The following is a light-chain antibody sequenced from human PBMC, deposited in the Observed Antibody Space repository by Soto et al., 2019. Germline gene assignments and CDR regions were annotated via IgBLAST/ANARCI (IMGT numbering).Light chain of an antibody. Sequence: DIVMTQSPLSLPVTPGEPASISCRSSQSLLHSNGYNYLDWYLQKPGQSPQLLIYLGSYRASGVHDRFSGSGSGTDFTLKISIVEAEDVGVYYCMQALQTPLTFGGGTKVEIK. V-gene: IGKV2-28*01. J-gene: IGKJ4*01. CDR2: LGS. CDR3: MQALQTPLT. CDR1: QSLLHSNGYNY.